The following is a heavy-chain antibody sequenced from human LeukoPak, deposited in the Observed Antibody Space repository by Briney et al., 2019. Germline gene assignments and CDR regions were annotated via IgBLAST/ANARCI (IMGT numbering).Heavy chain of an antibody. J-gene: IGHJ4*02. D-gene: IGHD6-19*01. V-gene: IGHV3-23*01. Sequence: PGGSLKLSCAASGFTFSNYAMTWVRQAPGKGLEWVSTITGSGFSTYYADSVKGRFTISRDNSKNTLYLQMNSLTAEDTAVYYCAKEGFQWLWAFDYWGQGTLVTVSS. CDR1: GFTFSNYA. CDR2: ITGSGFST. CDR3: AKEGFQWLWAFDY.